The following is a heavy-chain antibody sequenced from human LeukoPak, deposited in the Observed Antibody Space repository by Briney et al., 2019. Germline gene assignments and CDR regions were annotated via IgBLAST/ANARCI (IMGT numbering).Heavy chain of an antibody. Sequence: GRSLRLSCAGSGFTFSSYAMHWVRQAPGKGLEWVAVISYDGSNKYYADSVKGRFTISRDNSKNTLYLQMNSLRAEDTAVYYCARDFPPYYDFWSGYYDYWGQGTLVTVSS. CDR3: ARDFPPYYDFWSGYYDY. CDR1: GFTFSSYA. CDR2: ISYDGSNK. V-gene: IGHV3-30*04. J-gene: IGHJ4*02. D-gene: IGHD3-3*01.